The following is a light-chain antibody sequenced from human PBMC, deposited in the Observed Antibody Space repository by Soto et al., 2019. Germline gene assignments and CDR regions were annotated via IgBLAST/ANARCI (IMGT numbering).Light chain of an antibody. CDR1: QSVSSSY. V-gene: IGKV3-20*01. Sequence: EIVLTQSPGTLSLSPGERATLSCRASQSVSSSYLAWYQQKPGQAPRLLIYGASSRATGIQDRFRGSGSGTDFTLTISRLEPEDFAVYYCQQYGSSPPITFGGGTKVDIK. CDR2: GAS. CDR3: QQYGSSPPIT. J-gene: IGKJ4*01.